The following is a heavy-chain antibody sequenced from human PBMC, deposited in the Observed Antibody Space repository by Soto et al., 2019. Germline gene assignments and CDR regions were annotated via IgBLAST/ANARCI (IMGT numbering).Heavy chain of an antibody. Sequence: SETLSLTCTVSGGSISSYYWSWIRQPPGKGLEWIGYIYYTGSSYYNPSLKSRLTLSLDTSNNQFSLQLRSVTAADTAVYYCARERQLGPSSGRLDFWGLGTLVTVSS. J-gene: IGHJ4*02. D-gene: IGHD6-6*01. CDR2: IYYTGSS. CDR3: ARERQLGPSSGRLDF. CDR1: GGSISSYY. V-gene: IGHV4-59*06.